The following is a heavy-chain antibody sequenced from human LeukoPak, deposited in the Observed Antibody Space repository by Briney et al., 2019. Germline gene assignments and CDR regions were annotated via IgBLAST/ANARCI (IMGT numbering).Heavy chain of an antibody. D-gene: IGHD3-16*02. J-gene: IGHJ4*02. CDR1: GYTLTELS. Sequence: ASVKVSCKVSGYTLTELSMHWVRQAPGKGREWMGGFDPEDGESIYAQKFQGRVTMTEDTSTDTAYMELSSLRSEDTAVYYCATDSWHYDYVWGSYRRKGYFDYWGQGTLVTVSS. V-gene: IGHV1-24*01. CDR2: FDPEDGES. CDR3: ATDSWHYDYVWGSYRRKGYFDY.